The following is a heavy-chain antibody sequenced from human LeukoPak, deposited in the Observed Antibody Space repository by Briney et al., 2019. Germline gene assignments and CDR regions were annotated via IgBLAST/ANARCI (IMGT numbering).Heavy chain of an antibody. CDR1: GFTISPYS. D-gene: IGHD3-22*01. CDR3: ARGDVDYYDSSGSDAFYI. J-gene: IGHJ3*02. V-gene: IGHV3-21*06. CDR2: ISSSGSHT. Sequence: GGSLSLCCATSGFTISPYSMSWVRQAPGKGLEWVACISSSGSHTYYADAVKGRFIISRDNAKNSMSLHINSLRVEDTAMYFCARGDVDYYDSSGSDAFYIWGQGTRVTVSS.